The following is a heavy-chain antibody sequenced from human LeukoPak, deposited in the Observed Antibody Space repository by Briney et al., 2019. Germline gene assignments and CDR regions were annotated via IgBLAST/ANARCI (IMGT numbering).Heavy chain of an antibody. CDR1: GGSINNYY. D-gene: IGHD1-14*01. V-gene: IGHV4-59*08. J-gene: IGHJ3*01. CDR3: VRHEPAWRGAFDV. CDR2: IYFSGSA. Sequence: SETLSLTCSVSGGSINNYYWSWIRQPPGKRLEWIGYIYFSGSAGYNPSLNSRVTISVDTSKKQFSLKLTSVTAAGTAIYYCVRHEPAWRGAFDVWGQGTMVTVSS.